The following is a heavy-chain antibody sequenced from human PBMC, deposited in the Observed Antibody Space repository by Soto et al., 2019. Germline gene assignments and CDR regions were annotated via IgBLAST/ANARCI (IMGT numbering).Heavy chain of an antibody. J-gene: IGHJ3*02. CDR1: GDSISSSNSH. CDR3: VRYDRINMKPYSPEGFHI. V-gene: IGHV4-39*01. D-gene: IGHD3-3*02. Sequence: RSLTCTVSGDSISSSNSHWGWTRQPPGKGLEYIGSVYYGGAIFYSGNIYYNPSLKSRVTISVDTSKNQFSLRLSSVTAADTGVYYCVRYDRINMKPYSPEGFHIWGQGTMVTVSS. CDR2: VYYGGAIFYSGNI.